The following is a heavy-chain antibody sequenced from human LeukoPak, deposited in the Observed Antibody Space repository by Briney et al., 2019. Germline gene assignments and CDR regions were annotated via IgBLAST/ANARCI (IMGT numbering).Heavy chain of an antibody. CDR2: IHKDGSAK. CDR1: AFTFSDYY. D-gene: IGHD3-10*01. J-gene: IGHJ4*02. Sequence: PGGSLRLSCAASAFTFSDYYMSWIRQAPGKGLEWVANIHKDGSAKRYVDSVKGRFTISRDNAKSSLYLQMNSLRDEDTAVYYCTRDRGFGADDYWGQGSLVSVSS. CDR3: TRDRGFGADDY. V-gene: IGHV3-7*01.